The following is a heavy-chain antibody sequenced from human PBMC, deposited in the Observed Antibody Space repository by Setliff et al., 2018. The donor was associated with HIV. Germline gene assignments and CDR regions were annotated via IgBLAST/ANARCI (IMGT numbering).Heavy chain of an antibody. Sequence: SETLSLTCAVSGVSISSSSYFWGWIRRPPGTGLDWIGSIYFSGSTYNNPSLESRVTISMDTSKNQFSLKLTSVTAADTAVYYCARHPRHYNILTGYRYYYMDVWGKGTTVTVSS. CDR3: ARHPRHYNILTGYRYYYMDV. J-gene: IGHJ6*03. D-gene: IGHD3-9*01. CDR2: IYFSGST. CDR1: GVSISSSSYF. V-gene: IGHV4-39*01.